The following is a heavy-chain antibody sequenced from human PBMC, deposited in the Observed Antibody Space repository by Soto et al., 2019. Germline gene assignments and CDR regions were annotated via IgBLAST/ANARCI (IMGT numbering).Heavy chain of an antibody. J-gene: IGHJ6*02. Sequence: GGSLILSCAASGFTFSSYSMNWVRQAPGKGLEWVSSISSSSYIYYADSVKGRFTISRDNAKNSLYLQMNSLRAEDTAVYYCARDLYSSSSGYYYYYGMDVWGQGTTVTVSS. V-gene: IGHV3-21*01. CDR2: ISSSSYI. D-gene: IGHD6-6*01. CDR1: GFTFSSYS. CDR3: ARDLYSSSSGYYYYYGMDV.